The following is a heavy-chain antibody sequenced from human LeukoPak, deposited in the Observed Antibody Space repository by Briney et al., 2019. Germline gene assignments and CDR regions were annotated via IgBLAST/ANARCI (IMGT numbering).Heavy chain of an antibody. CDR2: VNPSDGST. V-gene: IGHV1-46*01. CDR1: GYTFTTYY. Sequence: ASVKVSCKASGYTFTTYYLHWMRQAPGQGLEWMGIVNPSDGSTTYAHNFQGRVTMTRDTSTTTAHMELNSLRSEDTAVYYCARGAPYYYDSSGRTLFDYWGQGTLVTVSS. CDR3: ARGAPYYYDSSGRTLFDY. J-gene: IGHJ4*02. D-gene: IGHD3-22*01.